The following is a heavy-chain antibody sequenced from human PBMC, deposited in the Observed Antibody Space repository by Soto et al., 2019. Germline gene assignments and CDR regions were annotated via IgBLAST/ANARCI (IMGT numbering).Heavy chain of an antibody. Sequence: SETLSLTCTVSGGSISSYYWSWIRQPPGKGLEWIGYIYYSGSTKYNPSLKSRVTISVDLSKNQFSLKLSSVTAADTAVYYCARDLRDDSGSYYYYFDYWGQGNMVTV. CDR3: ARDLRDDSGSYYYYFDY. J-gene: IGHJ4*02. D-gene: IGHD3-10*01. V-gene: IGHV4-59*01. CDR1: GGSISSYY. CDR2: IYYSGST.